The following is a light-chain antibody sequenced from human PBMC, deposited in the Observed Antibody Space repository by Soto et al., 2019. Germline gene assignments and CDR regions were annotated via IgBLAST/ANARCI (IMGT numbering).Light chain of an antibody. Sequence: QAVVTQPPSVSGAPGQRVTISCTGSSSNIGAGYDVHWYRQLPGTAPKLLIYGNSNRPSGVPDRFSGSKSGTSASLAITGLQAKDEADYYCQSYDSSLIGVVFGGGTKLTVL. J-gene: IGLJ2*01. CDR3: QSYDSSLIGVV. V-gene: IGLV1-40*01. CDR1: SSNIGAGYD. CDR2: GNS.